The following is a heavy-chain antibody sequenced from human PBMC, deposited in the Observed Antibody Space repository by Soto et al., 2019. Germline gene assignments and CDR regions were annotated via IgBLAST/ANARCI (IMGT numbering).Heavy chain of an antibody. J-gene: IGHJ5*02. V-gene: IGHV3-30*18. CDR1: GFTFSTSG. CDR3: AKDWGSSGWYNWFDP. Sequence: QVQMVESGGGVVQPGTSLRLSCATSGFTFSTSGMHWVRQAPGKELEWVAMISHDGSVTYYTDSVQGRFTISRDTPKNTLYLQMNSLRDEDTAIYYCAKDWGSSGWYNWFDPWGQGTRVTVS. D-gene: IGHD6-13*01. CDR2: ISHDGSVT.